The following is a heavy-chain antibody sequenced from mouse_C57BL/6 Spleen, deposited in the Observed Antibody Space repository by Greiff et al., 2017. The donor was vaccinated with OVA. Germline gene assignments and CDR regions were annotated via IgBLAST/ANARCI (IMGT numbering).Heavy chain of an antibody. CDR3: TRGGLRSD. D-gene: IGHD1-1*01. J-gene: IGHJ3*01. Sequence: VQLQQSGPELVKPGASVKIPCKASGYTFTDYKMDWVQQSHGKSLEWIGDINTNNGGTTYNHKFKGKATLTVDKSSSTAYMERRSLTSEDTAVYYCTRGGLRSDWGQGTLVTVSA. CDR2: INTNNGGT. CDR1: GYTFTDYK. V-gene: IGHV1-18*01.